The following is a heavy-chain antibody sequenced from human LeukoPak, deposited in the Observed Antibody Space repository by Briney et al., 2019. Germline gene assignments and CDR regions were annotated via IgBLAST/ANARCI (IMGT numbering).Heavy chain of an antibody. D-gene: IGHD2-2*01. CDR2: IKQDGSEK. Sequence: GGSLRLSCGVSGFSLRSYWMSWVRQAPGKGLEWVANIKQDGSEKYYVDSVKGRFTISRDNAKNSLYLQMNSLRAEDTAVYYCASRAAMRSPGYYWGQGTLVTVSS. CDR1: GFSLRSYW. J-gene: IGHJ4*02. CDR3: ASRAAMRSPGYY. V-gene: IGHV3-7*03.